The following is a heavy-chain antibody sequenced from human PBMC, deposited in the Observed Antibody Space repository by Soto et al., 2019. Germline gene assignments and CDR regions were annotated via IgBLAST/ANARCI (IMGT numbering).Heavy chain of an antibody. Sequence: GGSLRLSCAASGFTFSSFWMHWVRQAPGKGLEWVSRASPDGTSTSYADSVKGRFTISRDNAKNTLFMQMNSLRAEDTAVYYCTRHGSGDYFLFDPWGQGTLVTVSS. D-gene: IGHD4-17*01. CDR1: GFTFSSFW. CDR3: TRHGSGDYFLFDP. J-gene: IGHJ5*02. CDR2: ASPDGTST. V-gene: IGHV3-74*01.